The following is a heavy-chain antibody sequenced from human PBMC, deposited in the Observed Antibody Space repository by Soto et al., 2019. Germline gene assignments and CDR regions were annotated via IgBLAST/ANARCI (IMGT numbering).Heavy chain of an antibody. D-gene: IGHD2-21*02. Sequence: QVQLQESGPGLVKPSQTLSLTCTVSGGSISSGGYYWSWIRQHPGKGLEWIGYIYYSGSTYYNPSLKSRVTISVDTSKNQFSLKLSSVTAADTAVYYCARYEYCGGDCYSYLDYWGQGTLVTVSS. CDR1: GGSISSGGYY. V-gene: IGHV4-31*03. CDR3: ARYEYCGGDCYSYLDY. CDR2: IYYSGST. J-gene: IGHJ4*02.